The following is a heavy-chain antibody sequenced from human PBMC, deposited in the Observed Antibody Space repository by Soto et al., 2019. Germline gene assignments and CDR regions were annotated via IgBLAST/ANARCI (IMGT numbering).Heavy chain of an antibody. CDR3: ARDRASIAAEYYYYGMDV. D-gene: IGHD6-6*01. Sequence: PGGSLRLSCAASGFTFSSYSMNWVRQAPGKGLEWVSSISSSSSYIYYADSVKGRFTISRDNAKNSLYLQMNSLRAEDTAVYYCARDRASIAAEYYYYGMDVWGQGTTVTV. CDR2: ISSSSSYI. CDR1: GFTFSSYS. V-gene: IGHV3-21*01. J-gene: IGHJ6*02.